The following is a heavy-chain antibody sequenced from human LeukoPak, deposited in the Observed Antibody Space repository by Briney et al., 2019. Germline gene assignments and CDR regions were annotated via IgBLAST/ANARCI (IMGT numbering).Heavy chain of an antibody. V-gene: IGHV3-30*18. D-gene: IGHD3-9*01. J-gene: IGHJ4*02. Sequence: GGSLRLSCAASGFTFSNYGMHWVRQAPGKGLEWVAVISYDGSNKYYADSVKGRFTISRDNSKNTLYLQMNSLRAEDTAVYYCAKDSGPSEYFDWLSYYYFDYWGQGTLVTVSS. CDR1: GFTFSNYG. CDR3: AKDSGPSEYFDWLSYYYFDY. CDR2: ISYDGSNK.